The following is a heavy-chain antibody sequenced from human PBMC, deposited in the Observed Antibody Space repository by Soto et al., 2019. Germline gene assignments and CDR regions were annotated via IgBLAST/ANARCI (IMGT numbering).Heavy chain of an antibody. J-gene: IGHJ4*02. CDR1: GFTFSSYG. D-gene: IGHD3-10*01. CDR3: ARDSKRYGSGSFPLYYFDY. Sequence: PGGSLRLSCAASGFTFSSYGMHWVRQAPGKGLEWVAVIWYDGSNKYYADSVKGRFTISRDNSKNTLYLQMNGLRAEDTAVYYCARDSKRYGSGSFPLYYFDYWGQGTLVTVSS. CDR2: IWYDGSNK. V-gene: IGHV3-33*01.